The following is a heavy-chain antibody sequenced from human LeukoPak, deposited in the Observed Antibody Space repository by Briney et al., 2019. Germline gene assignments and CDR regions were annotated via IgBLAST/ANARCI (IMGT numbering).Heavy chain of an antibody. V-gene: IGHV4-34*01. CDR2: INHSGST. CDR3: ARFGLVGNWFDP. Sequence: SETLSLTCAVYGGSFSGYYWSWIRQPPGKGLEWIGEINHSGSTNYNPSLKSRVTISVDTSKNQFSLKLSSVTAADTAVYYCARFGLVGNWFDPWGQGTLVTVSS. J-gene: IGHJ5*02. CDR1: GGSFSGYY. D-gene: IGHD1-1*01.